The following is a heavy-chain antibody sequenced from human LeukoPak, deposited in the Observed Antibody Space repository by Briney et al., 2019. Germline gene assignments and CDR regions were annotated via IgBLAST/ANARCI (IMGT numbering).Heavy chain of an antibody. V-gene: IGHV3-74*01. J-gene: IGHJ6*03. CDR2: INTDGSST. D-gene: IGHD6-19*01. CDR3: ARATGYSSGWYGAYYYYYMDV. CDR1: GFTFSSYW. Sequence: PGGSLRLSCAASGFTFSSYWMHWVRQAPGKGLVWVSRINTDGSSTSYADSVKGRFTISRDNAKNTLYLQMNSLRAEDTAVYYCARATGYSSGWYGAYYYYYMDVWGKGTTVTVSS.